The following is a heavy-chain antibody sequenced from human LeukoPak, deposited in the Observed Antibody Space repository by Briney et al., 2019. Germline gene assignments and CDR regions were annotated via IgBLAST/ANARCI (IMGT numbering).Heavy chain of an antibody. CDR2: ISANGDTT. CDR3: AKCSGGTCYDDY. V-gene: IGHV3-64*01. CDR1: GFTFSSYV. J-gene: IGHJ4*03. Sequence: GGSLRLSCAASGFTFSSYVMHWVRQAPGKGLEFVSGISANGDTTDYVTSVRGRFTISRDNSKNTLYLQMGSLRAEDMAVYYCAKCSGGTCYDDYWGQGTLVTVSS. D-gene: IGHD2-15*01.